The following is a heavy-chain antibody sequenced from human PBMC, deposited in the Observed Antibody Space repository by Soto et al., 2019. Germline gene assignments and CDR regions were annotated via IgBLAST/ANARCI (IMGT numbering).Heavy chain of an antibody. V-gene: IGHV3-48*03. Sequence: EVQLVESGGGLVQPGGSLRLSCAASGFTFSSYEMDWVRQAPGKGLEWVAYISSSGSAIYYADSVKGRFIISRDNAESSLFLQMNSLRAEDTAVYYCTKEKSVMYSGYDAFDVWGQGTWSPSL. CDR2: ISSSGSAI. CDR3: TKEKSVMYSGYDAFDV. J-gene: IGHJ3*01. D-gene: IGHD5-12*01. CDR1: GFTFSSYE.